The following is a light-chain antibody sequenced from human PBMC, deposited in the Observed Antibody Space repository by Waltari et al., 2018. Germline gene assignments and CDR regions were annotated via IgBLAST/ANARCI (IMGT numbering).Light chain of an antibody. V-gene: IGKV3-20*01. CDR3: QQYGSSPRT. CDR2: GAS. CDR1: QSVSTNY. Sequence: EIVLTQSPGTLSLSPGDRATLSCRASQSVSTNYLAWYQQKPGQAPRLLIYGASSRATGIPDRFSGSGSGTDFTLTISRLEPEDFAVYYCQQYGSSPRTFGQGTKVEIK. J-gene: IGKJ1*01.